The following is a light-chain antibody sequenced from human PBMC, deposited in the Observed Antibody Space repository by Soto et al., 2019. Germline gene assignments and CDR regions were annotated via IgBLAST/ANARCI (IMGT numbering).Light chain of an antibody. Sequence: IDRTHAPATLSASVLYRVSITFLASQSISMWLAWYQQKPGKAPKFLIYDASTLESGVPSRFSGSGYGTEFTLTISSLQPDDFATYYCQQYDTYPWTFGQGTKVDIK. V-gene: IGKV1-5*01. CDR2: DAS. CDR3: QQYDTYPWT. CDR1: QSISMW. J-gene: IGKJ1*01.